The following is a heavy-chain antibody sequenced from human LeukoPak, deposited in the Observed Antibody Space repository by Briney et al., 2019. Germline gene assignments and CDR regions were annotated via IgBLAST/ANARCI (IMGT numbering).Heavy chain of an antibody. J-gene: IGHJ4*02. V-gene: IGHV3-21*01. CDR1: GFTFSSYS. Sequence: GGSLRLSCAASGFTFSSYSMNWVRQAPGKGLEWVSSISSSSSYIYYADPVKGRFTISRDNAKNSLYLQMNSLRAEDTAVYYCARDTAPYDYVWGSYSSGGSQAENEIDYWGQGTLVTVSS. CDR3: ARDTAPYDYVWGSYSSGGSQAENEIDY. D-gene: IGHD3-16*01. CDR2: ISSSSSYI.